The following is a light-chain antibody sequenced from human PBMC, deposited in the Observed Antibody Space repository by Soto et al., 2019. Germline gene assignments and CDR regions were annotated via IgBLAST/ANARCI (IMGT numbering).Light chain of an antibody. CDR1: SSNIGSNY. J-gene: IGLJ3*02. CDR3: AAWDDSLSGPV. Sequence: QSVLTQPPSASGTPGQRVTISCSGSSSNIGSNYVYWYQQLPGTAPKLLIYSNNQRPSGVPDRFSGSKSGTSASLAISGLRSEDEADYYCAAWDDSLSGPVFGGGTKLTGL. CDR2: SNN. V-gene: IGLV1-47*02.